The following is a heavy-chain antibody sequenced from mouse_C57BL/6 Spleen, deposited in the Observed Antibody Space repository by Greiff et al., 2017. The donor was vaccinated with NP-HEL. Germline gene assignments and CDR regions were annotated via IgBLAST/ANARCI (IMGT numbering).Heavy chain of an antibody. CDR2: INPNNGCT. Sequence: EVQLQQSGPELVKPGASVKIPCKASGYTFTDYNMDWVKQSHGKSLEWIGDINPNNGCTIYNQKFKGKATLTVDKSSSTAYMELRSLPSEDTAVYYCARRYGSSRYYAMDYWGQGTSVTVSS. V-gene: IGHV1-18*01. J-gene: IGHJ4*01. D-gene: IGHD1-1*01. CDR1: GYTFTDYN. CDR3: ARRYGSSRYYAMDY.